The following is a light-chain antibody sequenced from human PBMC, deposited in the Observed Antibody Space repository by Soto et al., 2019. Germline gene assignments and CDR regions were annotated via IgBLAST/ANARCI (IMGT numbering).Light chain of an antibody. V-gene: IGKV3-20*01. J-gene: IGKJ1*01. CDR1: QSVSSNY. Sequence: EIVLTQSPGTLSLSPGERATLSCRASQSVSSNYLAWYQRKPGQAPRLLIYGASSRAIDIPNRFSGSGSETDFTLTITRLEPEDFAVYYWQQYGSSPPTFGQGTKVEI. CDR3: QQYGSSPPT. CDR2: GAS.